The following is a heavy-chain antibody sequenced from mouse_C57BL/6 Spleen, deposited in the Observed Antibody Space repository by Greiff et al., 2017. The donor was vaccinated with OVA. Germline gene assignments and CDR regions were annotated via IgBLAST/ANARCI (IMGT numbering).Heavy chain of an antibody. V-gene: IGHV1-49*01. CDR1: YFAFMARA. D-gene: IGHD2-4*01. CDR3: AGDYDNAMDY. CDR2: FTMYRDAT. J-gene: IGHJ4*01. Sequence: LQQSGAELVRPGSSVKLSCKDSYFAFMARAMHWVKQGPGHGLEWIGSFTMYRDATEYSENFKGKATLTANTSSSTAYLELSSLTSEDSAVYYCAGDYDNAMDYWGQGTSVTVSS.